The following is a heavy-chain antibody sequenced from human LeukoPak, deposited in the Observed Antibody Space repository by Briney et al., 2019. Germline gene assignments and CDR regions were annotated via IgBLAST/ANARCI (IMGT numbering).Heavy chain of an antibody. J-gene: IGHJ4*02. CDR3: ARRWDYDYVWGSYRPYYFDY. V-gene: IGHV4-61*10. CDR1: GGSISSGSYY. D-gene: IGHD3-16*02. Sequence: PSETLSLTCTVSGGSISSGSYYWSWLRQPAGKGLEWLGEINHSGSTNYNPSLKSRVTISVDTSKNQFSLKLSSVTAADTAVYYCARRWDYDYVWGSYRPYYFDYWGQGTLVTVSS. CDR2: INHSGST.